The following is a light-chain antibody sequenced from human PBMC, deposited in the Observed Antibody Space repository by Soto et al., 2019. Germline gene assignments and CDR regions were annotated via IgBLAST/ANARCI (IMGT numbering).Light chain of an antibody. CDR2: DVT. Sequence: QSALTQPASVSGSPGQSITISCTGTSSDVGDNNYVSWYQQHPGKAPKLMIFDVTHRPSGSSNRFSGSKSGNTASLTISGLQAEDDADYYCSSYTSSSTLYVFGTGTKVTVL. J-gene: IGLJ1*01. CDR1: SSDVGDNNY. CDR3: SSYTSSSTLYV. V-gene: IGLV2-14*01.